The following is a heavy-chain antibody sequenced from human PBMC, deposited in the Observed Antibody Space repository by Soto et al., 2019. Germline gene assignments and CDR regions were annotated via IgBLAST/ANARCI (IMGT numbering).Heavy chain of an antibody. CDR3: ARGWGGYCSSTSCSPDAFAI. CDR1: GFTVSGNY. Sequence: PGGSLRLSCAVSGFTVSGNYMTWVRQAPGKGLEWVSIIYSGGTTDYADFVKGRFTISRDNSKNTLYLQMNSLRAEDTAVYYCARGWGGYCSSTSCSPDAFAIWGQGTMVTVSS. CDR2: IYSGGTT. V-gene: IGHV3-66*01. J-gene: IGHJ3*02. D-gene: IGHD2-2*01.